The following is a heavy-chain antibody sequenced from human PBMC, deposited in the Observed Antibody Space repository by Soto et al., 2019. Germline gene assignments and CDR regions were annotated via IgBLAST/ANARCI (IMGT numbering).Heavy chain of an antibody. CDR3: AKDAPYYYDSSGYYGPFDY. D-gene: IGHD3-22*01. V-gene: IGHV3-30*18. J-gene: IGHJ4*02. Sequence: LRLSCAASGFTFSSYGIRWVRQAPGKGLEWVALISYDGSNKYYADSVKGRFTISRDNSKNTLYLQMNSLRAEDTAMYYCAKDAPYYYDSSGYYGPFDYWGQGTLVTVSS. CDR1: GFTFSSYG. CDR2: ISYDGSNK.